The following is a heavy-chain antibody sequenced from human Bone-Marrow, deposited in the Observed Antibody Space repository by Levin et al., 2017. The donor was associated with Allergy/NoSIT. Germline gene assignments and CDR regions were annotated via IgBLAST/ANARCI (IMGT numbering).Heavy chain of an antibody. CDR2: ISGSGDST. J-gene: IGHJ6*02. V-gene: IGHV3-23*01. CDR1: GFTFKTYA. D-gene: IGHD3-10*01. CDR3: AKDLYGSGTVWGMDV. Sequence: PGESLKISCAASGFTFKTYAMNWVRQAPGKGLEWVADISGSGDSTHYTDSVKGRFTISRDNSVNTLFLQMNSLRAEDTAIYYCAKDLYGSGTVWGMDVWGQGTTVFVSS.